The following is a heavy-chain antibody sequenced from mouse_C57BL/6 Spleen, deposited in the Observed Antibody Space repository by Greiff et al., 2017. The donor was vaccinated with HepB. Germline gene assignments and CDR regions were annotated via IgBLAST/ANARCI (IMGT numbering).Heavy chain of an antibody. CDR2: ISSGSSTI. D-gene: IGHD2-4*01. V-gene: IGHV5-17*01. Sequence: EVKLVESGGGLVKPGGSLKLSCAASGFTFSDYGMHWVRQAPEKGLEWVAYISSGSSTIYYADTVKGRFPISRDNAKNTLFLQMTSLRSADTAMYYCARDLDYSYFDYWGQGTTLTVSS. CDR3: ARDLDYSYFDY. J-gene: IGHJ2*01. CDR1: GFTFSDYG.